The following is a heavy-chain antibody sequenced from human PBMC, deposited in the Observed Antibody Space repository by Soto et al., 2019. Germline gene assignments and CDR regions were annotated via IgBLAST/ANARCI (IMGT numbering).Heavy chain of an antibody. CDR1: GFTPTTTP. J-gene: IGHJ4*02. V-gene: IGHV3-23*01. CDR3: ATSFRYFDN. D-gene: IGHD3-9*01. Sequence: EVQLLESGGGLVLPGGSLRLSCAGSGFTPTTTPLSWVRQPPGKGLEWVTTISGTASRTYYVDSVKGRFFISRDNAKNKVTLQINNLTLDDTAVYYCATSFRYFDNWGQGTRVTVSS. CDR2: ISGTASRT.